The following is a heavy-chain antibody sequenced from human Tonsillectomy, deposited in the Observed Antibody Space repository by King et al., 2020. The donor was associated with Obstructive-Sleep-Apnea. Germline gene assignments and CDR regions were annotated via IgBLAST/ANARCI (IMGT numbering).Heavy chain of an antibody. CDR1: GGSISSSNW. CDR3: ARVGRDYDILTGYYQPYYIDY. J-gene: IGHJ4*02. V-gene: IGHV4-4*02. CDR2: IYHSGST. D-gene: IGHD3-9*01. Sequence: VQLQESGPGLVKPSGTLSLTCAVSGGSISSSNWWSWVRQPPGKGLEWIGEIYHSGSTNYNPSLKSRVTISVDKSKNQFSLKLSSVTAADTAVYYCARVGRDYDILTGYYQPYYIDYWGQGTLVTVSS.